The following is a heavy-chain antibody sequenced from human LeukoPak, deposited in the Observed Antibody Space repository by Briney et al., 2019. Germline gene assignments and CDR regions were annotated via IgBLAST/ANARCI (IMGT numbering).Heavy chain of an antibody. Sequence: PSETLSLTCAVYGGSFSGYYWSWIRQPPGKGLEWIGEVNHSGSTNYNPSLKSRVTISVDTSKNQFSLKLSSVTAADTAVYYCARGPLANCGGDCYTLAYWGQGTLVTVSS. CDR2: VNHSGST. CDR1: GGSFSGYY. D-gene: IGHD2-21*02. J-gene: IGHJ4*02. CDR3: ARGPLANCGGDCYTLAY. V-gene: IGHV4-34*01.